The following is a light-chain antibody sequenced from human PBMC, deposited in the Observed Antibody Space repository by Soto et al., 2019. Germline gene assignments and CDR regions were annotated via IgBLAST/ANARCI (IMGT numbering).Light chain of an antibody. V-gene: IGKV3-20*01. Sequence: EIVLTQSPGTLSLSPGERATLSCRATQSVSSTYLAWYQQKPGQAPRLLIYGASSRATGIPDRFSGSGSGTDFTLTISSLEPEDSAVYYCQQYGRSPWTFGQGTRVEIK. CDR3: QQYGRSPWT. J-gene: IGKJ1*01. CDR1: QSVSSTY. CDR2: GAS.